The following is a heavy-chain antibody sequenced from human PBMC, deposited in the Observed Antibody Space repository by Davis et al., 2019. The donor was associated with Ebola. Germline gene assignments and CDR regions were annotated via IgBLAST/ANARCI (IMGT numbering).Heavy chain of an antibody. Sequence: PGGSLRLSCAASGFTFGSYAMTWVRQAPGKGLEWVSAISGSGGTTFFADSVKGRFTISRDNSKDTLFLQMNSLRVDDTAVYYCVKSGGGQWLVTEKYYFDYWAQGTLVTVSS. D-gene: IGHD6-19*01. V-gene: IGHV3-23*01. CDR3: VKSGGGQWLVTEKYYFDY. CDR1: GFTFGSYA. J-gene: IGHJ4*02. CDR2: ISGSGGTT.